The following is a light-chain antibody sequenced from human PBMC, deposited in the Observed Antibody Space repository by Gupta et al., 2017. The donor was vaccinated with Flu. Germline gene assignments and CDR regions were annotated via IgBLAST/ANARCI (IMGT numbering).Light chain of an antibody. CDR3: QQYGSSPWT. CDR2: GTS. Sequence: ELVFTQSPGTLSLSPGERATLSCRASQSVRSGYLAWYQQKPGQAPRLLIYGTSTRATGIPDRFTGSGSGADFTLTINRLESEDFALYYCQQYGSSPWTFGQGTKVEIK. CDR1: QSVRSGY. V-gene: IGKV3-20*01. J-gene: IGKJ1*01.